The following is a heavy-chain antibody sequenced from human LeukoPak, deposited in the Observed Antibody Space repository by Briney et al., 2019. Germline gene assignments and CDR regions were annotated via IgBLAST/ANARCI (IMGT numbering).Heavy chain of an antibody. CDR1: GGSISSYY. CDR3: ARDAHDFWSGYHLDYYMDV. CDR2: IYYSGST. D-gene: IGHD3-3*01. Sequence: SETLSLTCTVSGGSISSYYWSWIRQPPGKGLEWIGYIYYSGSTNYNPSLKSRVTISVDTSKNQFSLKLSSVTAADTAVYYCARDAHDFWSGYHLDYYMDVWGKGTTVTVSS. J-gene: IGHJ6*03. V-gene: IGHV4-59*01.